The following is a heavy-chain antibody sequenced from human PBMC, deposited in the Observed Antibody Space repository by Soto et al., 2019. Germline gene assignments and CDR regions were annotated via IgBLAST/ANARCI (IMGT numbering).Heavy chain of an antibody. J-gene: IGHJ4*02. CDR2: IIPIFGTA. CDR1: GGTFSSYA. V-gene: IGHV1-69*13. CDR3: ARDYGSGSYYSDY. D-gene: IGHD3-10*01. Sequence: SVKVSCKASGGTFSSYAISWVRQAPGQGLEWMGGIIPIFGTANYAQKFQGRVTITADESTSTAYMELSSLRSEDTAVYYCARDYGSGSYYSDYWGQGTLVTVSS.